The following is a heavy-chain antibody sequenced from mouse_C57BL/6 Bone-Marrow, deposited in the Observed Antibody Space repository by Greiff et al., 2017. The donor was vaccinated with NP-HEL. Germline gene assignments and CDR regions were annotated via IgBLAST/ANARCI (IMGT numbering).Heavy chain of an antibody. D-gene: IGHD1-1*01. J-gene: IGHJ1*03. CDR1: GFTFSSYG. Sequence: EVQLVESGGDLVKPGGSLKLSCAASGFTFSSYGMSWVRQTPDKRLEWVATISSGGSYTYYPDSVKGRYTISRDNAKNTLYLQMSRLKSEDTAMYDCARPDYGSSYVGWYFDVWGTGTTVTVSS. CDR3: ARPDYGSSYVGWYFDV. CDR2: ISSGGSYT. V-gene: IGHV5-6*01.